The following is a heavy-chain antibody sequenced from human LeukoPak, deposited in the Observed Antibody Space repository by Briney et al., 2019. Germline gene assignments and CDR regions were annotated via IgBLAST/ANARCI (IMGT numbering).Heavy chain of an antibody. D-gene: IGHD3-22*01. CDR1: GFTFDDYA. Sequence: GRSLRLSCAASGFTFDDYAMHWVRQAPGKGLEWVSGISWNSGSIGYADSVKGRFTISRDNAKNSLYLQMNSLRAEDTAVYYCAKPAYYYDSSGYDYWGQGTLVTVSS. CDR2: ISWNSGSI. V-gene: IGHV3-9*01. CDR3: AKPAYYYDSSGYDY. J-gene: IGHJ4*02.